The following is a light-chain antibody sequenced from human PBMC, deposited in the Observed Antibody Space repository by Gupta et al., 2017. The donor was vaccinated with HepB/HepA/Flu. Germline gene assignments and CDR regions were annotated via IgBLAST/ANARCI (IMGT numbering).Light chain of an antibody. V-gene: IGLV1-47*01. CDR2: RNS. CDR3: AAWDDSLNTVV. Sequence: QSVLTQPPSASGAPGLRVPISFSGSTSNIGTKYVYWYQQFPGTAPKLLIYRNSQRFSGVPDRFSASKSSTSSSLAISGLRSEDEADYYCAAWDDSLNTVVFGGGTKVTVL. CDR1: TSNIGTKY. J-gene: IGLJ2*01.